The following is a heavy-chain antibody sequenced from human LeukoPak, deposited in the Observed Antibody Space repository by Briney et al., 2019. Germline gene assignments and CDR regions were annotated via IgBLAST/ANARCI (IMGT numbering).Heavy chain of an antibody. CDR1: GGSISSGGYY. D-gene: IGHD6-19*01. Sequence: PSETLSLTCTVSGGSISSGGYYWSWIRQHPGKGLEWIGEINHSGSTNYNPSLKSRVTISVDTSKNQFSLKLSSVTAADTAVYYCARTSGWVYYYYGMDVWGQGTTVTVSS. CDR3: ARTSGWVYYYYGMDV. CDR2: INHSGST. J-gene: IGHJ6*02. V-gene: IGHV4-61*08.